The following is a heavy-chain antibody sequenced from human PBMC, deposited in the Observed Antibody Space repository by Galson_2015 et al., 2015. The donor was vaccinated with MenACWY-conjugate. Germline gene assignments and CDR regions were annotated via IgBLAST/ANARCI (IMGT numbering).Heavy chain of an antibody. J-gene: IGHJ4*02. CDR2: ISPGSGVI. CDR1: GIKFSHCG. V-gene: IGHV3-48*02. Sequence: SLRLSCAASGIKFSHCGMNWVRQAPGKGLEWISYISPGSGVIHYADSAKGRFTISRDNARNSLFLQISSLRDEDTAVYYCAWGRNPTVNSIYLDYRGQGTRVTVSS. CDR3: AWGRNPTVNSIYLDY. D-gene: IGHD7-27*01.